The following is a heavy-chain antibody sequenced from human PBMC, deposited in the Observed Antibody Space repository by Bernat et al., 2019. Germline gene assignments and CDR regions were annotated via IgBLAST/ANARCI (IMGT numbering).Heavy chain of an antibody. V-gene: IGHV4-34*01. CDR3: ARSVAGVLDY. CDR1: GGSFSGYY. D-gene: IGHD6-19*01. Sequence: QVQLQQWGAGLLKPSETLSLTCAVYGGSFSGYYWIWIRQPPGKGLEWIGEINHSGSTNYNPSLKSRVTISIDTSKNQFSLKLSSVTAADTAVYYCARSVAGVLDYWGQGTLVTVSS. J-gene: IGHJ4*02. CDR2: INHSGST.